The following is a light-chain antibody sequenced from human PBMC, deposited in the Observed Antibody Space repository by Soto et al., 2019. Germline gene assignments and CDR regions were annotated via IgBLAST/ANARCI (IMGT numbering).Light chain of an antibody. CDR3: LQHNSYPLT. Sequence: DIQMTQSPSTLSVSFGGRVTITCRASQSISSWLAWYQQKQGKAPKLLIYKASTLKSGVPSRFSGSGYGTEFNLTISSLQPDDFATYYCLQHNSYPLTLGGGTKVDIK. CDR2: KAS. J-gene: IGKJ4*01. V-gene: IGKV1-5*03. CDR1: QSISSW.